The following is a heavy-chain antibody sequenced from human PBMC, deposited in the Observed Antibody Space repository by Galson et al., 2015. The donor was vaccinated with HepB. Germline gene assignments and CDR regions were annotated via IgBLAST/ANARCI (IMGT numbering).Heavy chain of an antibody. Sequence: VKVSCKVSGYTFTDYYMHWVQQAPGKGLEWMGLVDPEDGETIYAEKFQGRVTITADTSTDTAYMELSSLRSEDTAVYYCATDRSHYYYYYMDVWGKGTTVTVSS. CDR2: VDPEDGET. CDR3: ATDRSHYYYYYMDV. J-gene: IGHJ6*03. D-gene: IGHD2-15*01. CDR1: GYTFTDYY. V-gene: IGHV1-69-2*01.